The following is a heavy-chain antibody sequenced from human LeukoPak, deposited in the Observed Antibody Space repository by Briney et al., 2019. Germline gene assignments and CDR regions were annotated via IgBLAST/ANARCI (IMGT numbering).Heavy chain of an antibody. D-gene: IGHD3-3*01. CDR2: MNPNSGNT. J-gene: IGHJ5*02. CDR1: GYTFTSYD. Sequence: ASVKVSCKASGYTFTSYDINWVRQATGQGLEWMGWMNPNSGNTGYAQKFQGRVTITRNTSISTVYMELSSLRSEDTAVYYCARGPPYDFWSGYYLDWFDPWGQGTLVTVSS. V-gene: IGHV1-8*03. CDR3: ARGPPYDFWSGYYLDWFDP.